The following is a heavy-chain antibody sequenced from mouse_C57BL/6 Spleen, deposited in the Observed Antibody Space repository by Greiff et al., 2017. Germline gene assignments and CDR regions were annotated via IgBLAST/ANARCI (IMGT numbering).Heavy chain of an antibody. CDR3: ARGLRYAMDA. CDR1: GYAFSSSW. V-gene: IGHV1-82*01. J-gene: IGHJ4*01. Sequence: QVQLQQSGPELVKPGASVKISCKASGYAFSSSWMNWVKQRPGKGLEWIGRIYPGDGDTNYNGKFKGKATLTADKSSSTAYMQLSSLTSEDSAVYFCARGLRYAMDAWGQGTSVTVSS. CDR2: IYPGDGDT. D-gene: IGHD3-2*02.